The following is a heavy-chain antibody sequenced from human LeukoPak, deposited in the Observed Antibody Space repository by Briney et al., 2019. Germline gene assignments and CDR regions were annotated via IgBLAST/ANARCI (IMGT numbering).Heavy chain of an antibody. CDR1: EFAFSSHY. CDR3: VRLGGSSSVGY. Sequence: GGSLRLSCAVSEFAFSSHYMGWVRQAPGEGLVWVSRIGTDGSDTHYADAVKGRFTISRDNAKNTLYLQMHSPRVEDTAVYYCVRLGGSSSVGYWGQGTLVTISS. CDR2: IGTDGSDT. D-gene: IGHD6-6*01. V-gene: IGHV3-74*01. J-gene: IGHJ4*02.